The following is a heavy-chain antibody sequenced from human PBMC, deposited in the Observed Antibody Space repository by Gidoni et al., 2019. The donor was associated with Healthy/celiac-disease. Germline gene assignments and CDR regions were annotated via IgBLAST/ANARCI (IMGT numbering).Heavy chain of an antibody. V-gene: IGHV3-11*06. J-gene: IGHJ6*03. D-gene: IGHD2-8*02. CDR3: ARVGGVYYMDV. CDR1: GFTFSDYY. CDR2: ISSSSSYT. Sequence: QVPLVESGGGSVKPGGSLRLSCAAPGFTFSDYYLSWIRQAPGKGREWVSYISSSSSYTNYADSVKGRFTISRDNAKNSLYLQMNSLRAEDTAVYYCARVGGVYYMDVWGKGTTVTVSS.